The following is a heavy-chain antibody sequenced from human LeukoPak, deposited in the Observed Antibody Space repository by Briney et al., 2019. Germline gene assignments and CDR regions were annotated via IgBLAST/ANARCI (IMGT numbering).Heavy chain of an antibody. Sequence: GGSLRLSCAASGFTFSSYSMNWVRQAPGKGLEWVSNISSSSSTIYYADSVKGRFTISRDNAKNSLYLQMNSLRDEDTAVYYCARGPHYYDSSGYYGPFFDYWGQGTLVTVSS. CDR2: ISSSSSTI. CDR3: ARGPHYYDSSGYYGPFFDY. D-gene: IGHD3-22*01. J-gene: IGHJ4*02. V-gene: IGHV3-48*02. CDR1: GFTFSSYS.